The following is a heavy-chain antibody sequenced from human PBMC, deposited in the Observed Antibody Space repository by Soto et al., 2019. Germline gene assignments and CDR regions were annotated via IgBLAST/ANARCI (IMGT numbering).Heavy chain of an antibody. D-gene: IGHD6-13*01. Sequence: GGSLRLSCSASGFTFSSYAMHWVRQAPGKGLEYVSAISSNGSSTYYADSVKGRFTISRDNSKNTLYLQMNSLRAEDTAVYYCARVGGRYSSSWLGWFDPWGQGTLVTVSS. V-gene: IGHV3-64*04. J-gene: IGHJ5*02. CDR1: GFTFSSYA. CDR3: ARVGGRYSSSWLGWFDP. CDR2: ISSNGSST.